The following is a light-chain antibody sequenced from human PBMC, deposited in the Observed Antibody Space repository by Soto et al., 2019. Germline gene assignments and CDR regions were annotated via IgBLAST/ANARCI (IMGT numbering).Light chain of an antibody. CDR3: QQYYYWPLT. V-gene: IGKV3-15*01. CDR1: QGVGRS. Sequence: EILMTQSPATLSISPGEGATLSCRASQGVGRSVAWYQQTPGQSPRLLIYSASTRASGVPARFSGSGSGTDFTLTISSLQSDDFAVYSCQQYYYWPLTFGGGTKVEIK. J-gene: IGKJ4*01. CDR2: SAS.